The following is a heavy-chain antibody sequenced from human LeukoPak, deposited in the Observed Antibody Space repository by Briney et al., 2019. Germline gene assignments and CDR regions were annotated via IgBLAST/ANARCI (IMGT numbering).Heavy chain of an antibody. CDR3: ARDSIGYYDFWSGYYKNGEDWYFDL. D-gene: IGHD3-3*01. CDR2: ISYDGSNK. CDR1: GFTFSSYA. Sequence: GGSLRLSCAASGFTFSSYAMHWVRQAPGKRLEWVAVISYDGSNKYYADSVKGRFTISRDNSKNTLYLQMNSLRAADTAVYYCARDSIGYYDFWSGYYKNGEDWYFDLWGRGTLVTVSS. J-gene: IGHJ2*01. V-gene: IGHV3-30-3*01.